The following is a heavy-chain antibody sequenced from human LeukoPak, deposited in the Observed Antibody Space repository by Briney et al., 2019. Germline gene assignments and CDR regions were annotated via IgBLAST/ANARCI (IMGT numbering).Heavy chain of an antibody. CDR1: GGSFSGYY. Sequence: SETLSLTCAVYGGSFSGYYWSWIRQPPGKGLEWIGEINHSGSTNYNPSLKSRVTISVDTSKNQFSLKLSSVTAADTAVYYCARGLYYYDSRGTKVFDYWGQGTLVTVSS. CDR2: INHSGST. V-gene: IGHV4-34*01. CDR3: ARGLYYYDSRGTKVFDY. J-gene: IGHJ4*02. D-gene: IGHD3-22*01.